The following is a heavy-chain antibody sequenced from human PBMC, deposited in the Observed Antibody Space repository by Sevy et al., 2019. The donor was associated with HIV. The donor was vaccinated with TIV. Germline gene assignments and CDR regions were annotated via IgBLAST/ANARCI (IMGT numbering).Heavy chain of an antibody. CDR2: IYSGGNT. J-gene: IGHJ6*02. Sequence: GGSLRLSCAVSGFIVSSNYMTWVRQAPGKGLEWVSVIYSGGNTFYAASVRGRFTISRDNSKNTLYLQMNSLRAEDTAVYYCARGMILEGSWYGMDVWGQGTTVTVSS. CDR3: ARGMILEGSWYGMDV. CDR1: GFIVSSNY. D-gene: IGHD3-3*01. V-gene: IGHV3-53*01.